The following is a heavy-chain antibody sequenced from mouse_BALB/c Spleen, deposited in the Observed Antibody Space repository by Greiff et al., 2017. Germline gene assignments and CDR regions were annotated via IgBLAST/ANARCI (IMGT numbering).Heavy chain of an antibody. CDR2: INPSNGRT. CDR1: GYTFTSYW. CDR3: ARMAMITNAMDY. V-gene: IGHV1S81*02. Sequence: QVQLQQPGAELVKPGASVKLSCKASGYTFTSYWMHWVKQRPGQGLEWIGEINPSNGRTNYNEKFKSKATLTVDKSSSTAYMQLSSLTSEDSAVYVCARMAMITNAMDYWGQGTSVTVSS. D-gene: IGHD2-4*01. J-gene: IGHJ4*01.